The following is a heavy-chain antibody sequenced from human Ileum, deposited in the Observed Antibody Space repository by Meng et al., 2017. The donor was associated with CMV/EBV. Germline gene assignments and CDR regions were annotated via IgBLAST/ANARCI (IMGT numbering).Heavy chain of an antibody. Sequence: GESLKISCQCSGYAFSNYWIGWVRQLPGKGLEWMGILSPGDSDIRYSPSFQGQVTMSADKSTNTAYLQWRSLQASDTAMYYCARPRNAYDNSGTFNVWGQGTMVTVSS. J-gene: IGHJ3*01. V-gene: IGHV5-51*01. D-gene: IGHD3-9*01. CDR3: ARPRNAYDNSGTFNV. CDR2: LSPGDSDI. CDR1: GYAFSNYW.